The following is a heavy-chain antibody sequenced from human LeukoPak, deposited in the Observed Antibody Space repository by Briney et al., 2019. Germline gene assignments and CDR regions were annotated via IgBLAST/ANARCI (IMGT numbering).Heavy chain of an antibody. D-gene: IGHD6-19*01. CDR1: GDSVSSNSAA. CDR3: ARGGHSSGWYGYYYYYYMDV. V-gene: IGHV6-1*01. CDR2: TYYRSKWYN. Sequence: SQTLSLTCAISGDSVSSNSAAWNWFRQSPSRGLEWLGRTYYRSKWYNDYAVSVKSRITINPDTSKNQFSLQLNSVTPEDTAVYYCARGGHSSGWYGYYYYYYMDVWGKGTTVTVSS. J-gene: IGHJ6*03.